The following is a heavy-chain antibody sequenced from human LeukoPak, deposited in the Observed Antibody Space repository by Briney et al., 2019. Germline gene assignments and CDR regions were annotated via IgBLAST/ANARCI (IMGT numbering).Heavy chain of an antibody. Sequence: SETLSLTCAVYGGSFSGYYWSWIRQPPGKGLEWIGEINHSGSTNYNPSLKSRVTISVDTSKNQFSLKLSSVTAADTAVYYCARKGDRIFSYWGQGTLVTVSS. D-gene: IGHD2-15*01. CDR3: ARKGDRIFSY. CDR1: GGSFSGYY. J-gene: IGHJ4*02. V-gene: IGHV4-34*01. CDR2: INHSGST.